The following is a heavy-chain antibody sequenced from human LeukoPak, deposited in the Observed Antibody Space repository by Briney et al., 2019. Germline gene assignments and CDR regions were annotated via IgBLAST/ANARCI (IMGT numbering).Heavy chain of an antibody. J-gene: IGHJ5*02. D-gene: IGHD2-21*02. CDR2: IIPIFGTA. Sequence: SVKVSCKASGGTFSSYAISWVRQAPGQGLEWMGGIIPIFGTANYAQKFQGRVTITADESTSTAYMELSSLRSEDTAVYYCARDPMQEYCGGDCYSPWGQGTLVIVSS. CDR1: GGTFSSYA. CDR3: ARDPMQEYCGGDCYSP. V-gene: IGHV1-69*13.